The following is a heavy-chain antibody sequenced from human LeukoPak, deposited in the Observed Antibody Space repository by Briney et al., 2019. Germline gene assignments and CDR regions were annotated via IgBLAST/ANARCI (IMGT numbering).Heavy chain of an antibody. Sequence: GGSLRLFCAASGFTFSRIAMTWVRQAPGKGLEWVSTIRSNGDTAYNADSVRGRFAISRDNSKNALFLQMNSLRVEDTAIYYCAKGQELDDGVFDSWGQGTLVTVSS. CDR2: IRSNGDTA. CDR1: GFTFSRIA. V-gene: IGHV3-23*01. D-gene: IGHD1-1*01. J-gene: IGHJ4*02. CDR3: AKGQELDDGVFDS.